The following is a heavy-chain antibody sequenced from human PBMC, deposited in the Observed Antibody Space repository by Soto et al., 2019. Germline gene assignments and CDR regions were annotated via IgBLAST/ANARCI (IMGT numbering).Heavy chain of an antibody. Sequence: GESLKLSCKGSGYSFASYWIAWVRQMPGKGLEWMGIIYPGDSDSRYSPSCQGQVTISADKSISTAYLQWNSLKASDTAIYYCARPRSGSYRLDYYGMDVWGQGTTVTVSS. CDR2: IYPGDSDS. J-gene: IGHJ6*02. D-gene: IGHD3-10*01. V-gene: IGHV5-51*01. CDR1: GYSFASYW. CDR3: ARPRSGSYRLDYYGMDV.